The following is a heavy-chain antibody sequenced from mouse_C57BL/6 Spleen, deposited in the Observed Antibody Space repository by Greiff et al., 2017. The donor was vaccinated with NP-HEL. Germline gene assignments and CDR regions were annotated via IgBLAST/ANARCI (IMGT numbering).Heavy chain of an antibody. J-gene: IGHJ2*01. D-gene: IGHD1-1*01. CDR1: GYTFTSYW. V-gene: IGHV1-55*01. CDR2: IYPGSGST. Sequence: VQLQQPGAELVKPGASVKMSCKASGYTFTSYWITWVKQRPGQGLEWIGDIYPGSGSTNYNEKFKSKATLTVDTSSSTAYMQLSSLTSEDSAVYYCARKEYYYGSSRGYFDYWGQGTTLTVAS. CDR3: ARKEYYYGSSRGYFDY.